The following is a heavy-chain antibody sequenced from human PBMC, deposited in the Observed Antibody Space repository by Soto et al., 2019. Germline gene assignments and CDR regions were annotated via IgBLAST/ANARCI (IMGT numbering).Heavy chain of an antibody. J-gene: IGHJ5*02. D-gene: IGHD4-17*01. V-gene: IGHV1-2*04. CDR1: GYTFAGYY. Sequence: ASVKVSCKASGYTFAGYYMRWVRQAPGQGLEWMGWINPNSGGTNYAQKFQGWVTMTRDTSISTAYMELSRLRSDDTAVYYCARALTTVTKNWFDPWGQGTLVTVSS. CDR3: ARALTTVTKNWFDP. CDR2: INPNSGGT.